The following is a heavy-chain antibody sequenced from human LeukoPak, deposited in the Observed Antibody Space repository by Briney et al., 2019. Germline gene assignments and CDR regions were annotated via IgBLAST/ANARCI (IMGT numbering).Heavy chain of an antibody. CDR2: ISYDGSNK. CDR1: GFTFSSYA. CDR3: AGDPTVTNY. D-gene: IGHD4-11*01. V-gene: IGHV3-30-3*01. J-gene: IGHJ4*02. Sequence: GRSLRLSCAASGFTFSSYAMHWARQAPGKGLEWVAVISYDGSNKYYADSVKGRFTISRDNSKNTLYLQMNSLRAEDTAVYYCAGDPTVTNYWGQGTLVTVSS.